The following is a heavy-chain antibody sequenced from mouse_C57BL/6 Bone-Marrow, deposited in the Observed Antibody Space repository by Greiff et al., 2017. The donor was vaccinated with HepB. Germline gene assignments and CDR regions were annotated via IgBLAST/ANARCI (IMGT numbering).Heavy chain of an antibody. J-gene: IGHJ3*01. CDR2: ISNGGGST. Sequence: EVQGVESGGGLVQPGGSLKLSCAASGFTFSDYYMYWVRQTPEKRLEWVAYISNGGGSTYYPDTVKGRFTISRDNAKNTLYLQMSRLKSEDTAMYYCARQGSAYWGQGTLVTVSA. CDR3: ARQGSAY. V-gene: IGHV5-12*01. CDR1: GFTFSDYY.